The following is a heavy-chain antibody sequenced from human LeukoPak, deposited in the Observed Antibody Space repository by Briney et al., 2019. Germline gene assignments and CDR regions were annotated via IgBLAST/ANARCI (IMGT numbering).Heavy chain of an antibody. CDR1: GFTFSSYS. V-gene: IGHV3-48*02. Sequence: GGSLRLSCAASGFTFSSYSMNWVRQAPGKGLEWVSYISSSSSTIYYADSVKGRFTISRDNAKNSLYLQMNSLRDEDTAVYYCARTIYDSSGYYSPYFDYWGQGTLVPVSS. D-gene: IGHD3-22*01. CDR2: ISSSSSTI. CDR3: ARTIYDSSGYYSPYFDY. J-gene: IGHJ4*02.